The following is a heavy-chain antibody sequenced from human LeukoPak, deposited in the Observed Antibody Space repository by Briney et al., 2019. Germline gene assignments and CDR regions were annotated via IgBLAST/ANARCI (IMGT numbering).Heavy chain of an antibody. CDR2: IIPIFGTA. Sequence: ASVKVSCKASGGTFSSYAISWVRQAPGQGLEWMGGIIPIFGTANYAQKFQGRVTITADESTSTAYMELSSLRSEDTAVYYCARDLGYYDSSGYSPPWGQGTLVTVSS. J-gene: IGHJ5*02. V-gene: IGHV1-69*01. D-gene: IGHD3-22*01. CDR3: ARDLGYYDSSGYSPP. CDR1: GGTFSSYA.